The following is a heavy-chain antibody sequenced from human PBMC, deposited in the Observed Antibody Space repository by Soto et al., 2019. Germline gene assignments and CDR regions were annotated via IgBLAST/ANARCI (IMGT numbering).Heavy chain of an antibody. D-gene: IGHD3-22*01. J-gene: IGHJ5*02. CDR3: ARSYYDSTGFAVDP. CDR1: GASVSNGY. Sequence: QMQLQASGPGLVKPSETLSLTCNVSGASVSNGYWSWIRQPPGKGLEWIGFMYFGGSFNYNPSLTSRATISVETSNDQFSMKVTSVTASDPAVYYCARSYYDSTGFAVDPWGQGTLVTVSS. V-gene: IGHV4-4*08. CDR2: MYFGGSF.